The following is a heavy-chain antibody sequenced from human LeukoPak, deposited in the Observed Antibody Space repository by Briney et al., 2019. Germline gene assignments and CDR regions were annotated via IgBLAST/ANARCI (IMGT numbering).Heavy chain of an antibody. CDR3: AREWAMQWLPLEWFDP. J-gene: IGHJ5*02. Sequence: SKTLSLTCTVSGGSISSSSYYWGWIRQPPGKGLEWIGSIYYSGSTYYNPSLRSRVTISVDTSKNQFSLKLSSVTAADTAVYYCAREWAMQWLPLEWFDPWGQGTLVTVSS. CDR1: GGSISSSSYY. CDR2: IYYSGST. D-gene: IGHD6-19*01. V-gene: IGHV4-39*07.